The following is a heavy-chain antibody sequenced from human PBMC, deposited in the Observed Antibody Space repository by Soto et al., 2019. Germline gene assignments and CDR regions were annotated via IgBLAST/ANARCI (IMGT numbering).Heavy chain of an antibody. Sequence: PGGSLRLSCAASGFTFNDAWMNWVRQAPGKGLEWVSIIDIGGNTYYADSVKDRFTISRDNSRNTLYLHMDSLRAEDTAVYYCARGRGSTGYLGREHYFDYWGQGTLVTVS. CDR2: IDIGGNT. D-gene: IGHD2-2*01. CDR3: ARGRGSTGYLGREHYFDY. V-gene: IGHV3-66*01. J-gene: IGHJ4*02. CDR1: GFTFNDAW.